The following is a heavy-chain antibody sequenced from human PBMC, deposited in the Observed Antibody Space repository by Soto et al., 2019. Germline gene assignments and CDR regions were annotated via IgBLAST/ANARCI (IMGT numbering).Heavy chain of an antibody. CDR2: ISGDGSST. Sequence: GGSLRLSCAASGFTFSSYAMSWVRQAPGKGLEWVSAISGDGSSTYFADSGKGRFTISRDNSKNTLYLQMNSLRAEDTAVYYCAKDWEFDWPNYYFDYRGQGXLVTVPS. CDR1: GFTFSSYA. J-gene: IGHJ4*02. V-gene: IGHV3-23*01. D-gene: IGHD3-9*01. CDR3: AKDWEFDWPNYYFDY.